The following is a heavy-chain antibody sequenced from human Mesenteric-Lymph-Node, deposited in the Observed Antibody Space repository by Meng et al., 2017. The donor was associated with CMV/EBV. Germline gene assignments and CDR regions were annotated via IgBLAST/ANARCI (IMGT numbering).Heavy chain of an antibody. CDR1: GFTFSSDT. V-gene: IGHV3-21*01. J-gene: IGHJ6*02. CDR3: ARAEYTSNWYYYGMDV. Sequence: GESLKISCAAPGFTFSSDTMNWVRQPPGKGLEWVSCISSTRGFIYYADSVKGRFTISRDSAKNTLSLQMNSLRAEDTAVYYCARAEYTSNWYYYGMDVWGQGTTVTVSS. CDR2: ISSTRGFI. D-gene: IGHD6-13*01.